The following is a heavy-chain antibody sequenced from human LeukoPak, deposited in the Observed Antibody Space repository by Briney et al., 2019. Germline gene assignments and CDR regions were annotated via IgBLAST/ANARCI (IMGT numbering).Heavy chain of an antibody. CDR1: GFTFSSYE. Sequence: PGGSLRLSCAASGFTFSSYEMNWVRQAPGKGLEWVSGISWNSGSIGYADSVKGRFTISRDNAKNSLYLQMNSLRAEDTALYYCAKDSYGSGSYYNGGWFDPWGQGTLVTVSS. J-gene: IGHJ5*02. CDR3: AKDSYGSGSYYNGGWFDP. V-gene: IGHV3-9*01. D-gene: IGHD3-10*01. CDR2: ISWNSGSI.